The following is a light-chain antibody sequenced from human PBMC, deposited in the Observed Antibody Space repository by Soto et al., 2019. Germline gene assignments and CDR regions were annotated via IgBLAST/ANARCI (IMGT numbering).Light chain of an antibody. J-gene: IGKJ1*01. CDR3: LQDYNYLRT. V-gene: IGKV1-6*01. CDR2: GAT. CDR1: QDIRTE. Sequence: ALQMTQSPSSLSASVGDRVTITCRASQDIRTELGWYQQKPGKAPKLLIYGATTLQSGVPSRFSGSGSVTDFTRPISGLQPEDFATYYCLQDYNYLRTFGQGTKVEVK.